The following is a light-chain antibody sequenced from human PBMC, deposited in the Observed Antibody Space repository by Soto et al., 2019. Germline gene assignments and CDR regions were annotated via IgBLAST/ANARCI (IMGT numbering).Light chain of an antibody. V-gene: IGKV1-5*03. CDR2: KAS. CDR1: QSISVW. CDR3: QQYNNYSPT. J-gene: IGKJ1*01. Sequence: DIQMTQSPSTLSASVGDRVTITCRASQSISVWLAWYQQKAGKAPNLLIYKASRLESGVPSRFSGSGSETEFTLTISGLQPGDSATYYCQQYNNYSPTFGQGTKVEVK.